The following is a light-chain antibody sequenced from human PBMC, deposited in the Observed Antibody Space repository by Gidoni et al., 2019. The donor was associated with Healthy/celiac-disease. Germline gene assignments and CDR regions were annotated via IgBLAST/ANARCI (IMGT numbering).Light chain of an antibody. Sequence: QAVVTQEPSLTVSPGGTVTLTCGSSTGAVTSGHYPYWFQQKPGQAPRTLIYDTSKKPSWTPSRFSGSLLGGKAALTLSGAQPEDEAEYYCLLSYSGARTAFGGGTKLTVL. CDR2: DTS. V-gene: IGLV7-46*01. J-gene: IGLJ2*01. CDR1: TGAVTSGHY. CDR3: LLSYSGARTA.